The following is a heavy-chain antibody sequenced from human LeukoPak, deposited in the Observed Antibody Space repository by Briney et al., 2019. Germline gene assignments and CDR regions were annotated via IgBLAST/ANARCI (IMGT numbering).Heavy chain of an antibody. J-gene: IGHJ4*02. CDR3: ATDLPTLGSGEMDY. CDR1: GFTLTNAW. CDR2: IKSKGGGGTT. V-gene: IGHV3-15*01. D-gene: IGHD3-10*01. Sequence: GGSLRLSCAASGFTLTNAWMSWVRQAPGKGLEWVGRIKSKGGGGTTDYAAPVKGRFTISRDDSKNTLYLQMNSLKTEDTAVYYCATDLPTLGSGEMDYWGQGTLVTVSS.